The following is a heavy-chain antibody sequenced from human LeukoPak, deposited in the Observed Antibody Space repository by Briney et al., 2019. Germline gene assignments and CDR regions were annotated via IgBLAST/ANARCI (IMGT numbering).Heavy chain of an antibody. CDR3: ARDAGLYSGRYLDS. V-gene: IGHV4-59*01. D-gene: IGHD1-26*01. CDR1: GGSITSYY. J-gene: IGHJ4*02. Sequence: SETLSLTCTVSGGSITSYYWSWIRQSPGKGLEWVGYIYDSGATNYNPSLKSRVTISVDTSKNQFSLKLRSVTAADTAVYYCARDAGLYSGRYLDSWGQGNLVTVSS. CDR2: IYDSGAT.